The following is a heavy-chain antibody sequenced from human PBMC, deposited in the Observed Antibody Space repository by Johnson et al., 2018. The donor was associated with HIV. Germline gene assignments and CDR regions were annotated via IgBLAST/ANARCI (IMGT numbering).Heavy chain of an antibody. D-gene: IGHD3-16*01. V-gene: IGHV3-7*05. CDR3: ARGRDSIGDGGAFDI. Sequence: VQLVESGGGLVQPGRSLRLSCVVSEFIFSSYWMSWVRQAPGKGLEWVANINQDGSEKYYVDSTKGRFTISRDNAKNSLYLQMNSLRVEDTAVYYCARGRDSIGDGGAFDIWGQGTMVTVYS. CDR2: INQDGSEK. J-gene: IGHJ3*02. CDR1: EFIFSSYW.